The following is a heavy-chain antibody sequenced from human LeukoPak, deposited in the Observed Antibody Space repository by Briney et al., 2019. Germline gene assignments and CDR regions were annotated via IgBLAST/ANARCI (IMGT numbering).Heavy chain of an antibody. CDR1: GYTFTGYY. CDR3: ARESGGGFDY. V-gene: IGHV1-69*13. D-gene: IGHD5-12*01. Sequence: GASVKVSCKASGYTFTGYYIHWVRQAPGQGLEWMGGIIPIFGTANYAQKFQGRVTITADESTSTAYMELSSLRSEDTAVYYCARESGGGFDYWGQGTLVTVSS. CDR2: IIPIFGTA. J-gene: IGHJ4*02.